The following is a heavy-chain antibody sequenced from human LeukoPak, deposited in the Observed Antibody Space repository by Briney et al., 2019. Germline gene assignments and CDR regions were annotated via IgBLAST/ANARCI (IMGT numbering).Heavy chain of an antibody. V-gene: IGHV1-18*01. CDR3: ATSHREYGDYQYFDY. CDR2: ISAYNGNT. D-gene: IGHD4-17*01. J-gene: IGHJ4*02. CDR1: GYTFTSYG. Sequence: ASVKVSCKASGYTFTSYGISWVRQAPGQGLEWMGWISAYNGNTNYAQKLQGRVTMTTDTSTSTAYMELRSLRSDDTAVYYYATSHREYGDYQYFDYWGQGTLVTVSS.